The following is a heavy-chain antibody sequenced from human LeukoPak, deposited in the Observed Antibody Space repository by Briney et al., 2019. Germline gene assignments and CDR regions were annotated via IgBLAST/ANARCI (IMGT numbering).Heavy chain of an antibody. CDR3: AKGRYSRNPGQQVH. CDR1: GFTFSSYA. J-gene: IGHJ4*02. V-gene: IGHV3-23*01. D-gene: IGHD6-13*01. CDR2: ISGSGGST. Sequence: GGSLRLSCAASGFTFSSYAMSWVRQAPGKALEWVSAISGSGGSTYYADSVKGRFTISRDNSKNTLYLQMNSLRAEDTAVYYCAKGRYSRNPGQQVHWGQGTLVTVSS.